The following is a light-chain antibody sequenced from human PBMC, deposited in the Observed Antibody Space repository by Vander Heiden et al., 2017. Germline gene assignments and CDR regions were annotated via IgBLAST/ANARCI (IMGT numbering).Light chain of an antibody. Sequence: DIEMTQPPSSLSAPIGDSVTSTCQASNDNNNNLTWYQQRPGKAPKVLVYDASKLEIGVPSRFSGSGSGAHFTFTSSSLQPEDVATYYCQQYENLFTFGPGTKVEIK. V-gene: IGKV1-33*01. J-gene: IGKJ3*01. CDR3: QQYENLFT. CDR2: DAS. CDR1: NDNNNN.